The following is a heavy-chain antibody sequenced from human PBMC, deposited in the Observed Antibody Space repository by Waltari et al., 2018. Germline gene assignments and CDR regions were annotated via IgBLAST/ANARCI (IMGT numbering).Heavy chain of an antibody. Sequence: EIQLVESGGGLAQPGRSLRLSCAASGFTFEDYAMHWVRQTPGKGLEWVSGITWNSNNIGYADSVKVRFTISRDNAKKSLYLQMNSLRTEDTALYYCAKGHSGSYGLDYWGQGTPVTVSS. D-gene: IGHD1-26*01. CDR3: AKGHSGSYGLDY. J-gene: IGHJ4*02. V-gene: IGHV3-9*01. CDR2: ITWNSNNI. CDR1: GFTFEDYA.